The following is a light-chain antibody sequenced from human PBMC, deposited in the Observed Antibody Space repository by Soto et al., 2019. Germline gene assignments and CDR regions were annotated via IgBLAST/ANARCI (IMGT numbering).Light chain of an antibody. Sequence: FTKSPDTVTLSPGDRATLSWRASQSISSYVAWYQQKPGQAPRLLIYGASTRATGIPARISGSGSGTEFTLTITRLEPEDSVVYFCQQSTGPPTTFGQGTRLEIK. CDR1: QSISSY. V-gene: IGKV3-11*01. J-gene: IGKJ5*01. CDR3: QQSTGPPTT. CDR2: GAS.